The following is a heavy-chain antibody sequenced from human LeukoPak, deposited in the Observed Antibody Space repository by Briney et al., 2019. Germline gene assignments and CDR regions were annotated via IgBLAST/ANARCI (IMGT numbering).Heavy chain of an antibody. CDR1: GGSISSSSYY. V-gene: IGHV4-39*07. CDR3: ASRSVRTVTTNWYFDL. J-gene: IGHJ2*01. CDR2: IYYSGST. D-gene: IGHD4-17*01. Sequence: KASETLSLTCTVSGGSISSSSYYWGWIRQPPGKGPEWIGSIYYSGSTNYNPSLKSRVTISVDTSKNQFSLKLSSVTAAVTAVYYCASRSVRTVTTNWYFDLWGRGTLVTVSS.